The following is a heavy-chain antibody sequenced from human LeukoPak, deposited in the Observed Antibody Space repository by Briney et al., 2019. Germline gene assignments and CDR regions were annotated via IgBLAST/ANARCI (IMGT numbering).Heavy chain of an antibody. CDR3: GREDYYYDSSGYQIGGWFDP. J-gene: IGHJ5*02. Sequence: GSSVKVSCKASGGTFSSYTISWVRQAPGQGLEWMGRIIPILGIANYAQKFQGRVTITADKSTSTAYMELSSLRSEDTAVYYCGREDYYYDSSGYQIGGWFDPWRQGTLVTVSS. D-gene: IGHD3-22*01. V-gene: IGHV1-69*04. CDR2: IIPILGIA. CDR1: GGTFSSYT.